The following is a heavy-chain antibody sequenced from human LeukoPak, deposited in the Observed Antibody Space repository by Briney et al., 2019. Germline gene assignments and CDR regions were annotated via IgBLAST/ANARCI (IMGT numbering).Heavy chain of an antibody. D-gene: IGHD5-12*01. CDR1: GDSINNYY. CDR2: AYNNGET. V-gene: IGHV4-59*01. Sequence: PSETLSLTCTVSGDSINNYYWSWIRQPPGKRLEYIACAYNNGETNCNPSLKSRVAISVDTSKNHLSLNLSSVTAADTATYYCAGTTRWLAFDYWGQGILVTVSS. CDR3: AGTTRWLAFDY. J-gene: IGHJ4*02.